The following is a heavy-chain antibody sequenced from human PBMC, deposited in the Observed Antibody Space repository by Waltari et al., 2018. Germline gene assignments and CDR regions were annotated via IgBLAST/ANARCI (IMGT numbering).Heavy chain of an antibody. CDR1: GFSFNTYG. CDR3: AIPMEYSTGWFEEGIDY. Sequence: QVQLVESGGGVVQPGGSLRLSCVASGFSFNTYGIHWVRQAPGKGLGWLAFIWYDGSRKYYADSVKGRFTISRDNSKNTLHLQMNRLRVEDAAVYYCAIPMEYSTGWFEEGIDYWGRGTLVTVSS. D-gene: IGHD6-19*01. CDR2: IWYDGSRK. V-gene: IGHV3-30*02. J-gene: IGHJ4*02.